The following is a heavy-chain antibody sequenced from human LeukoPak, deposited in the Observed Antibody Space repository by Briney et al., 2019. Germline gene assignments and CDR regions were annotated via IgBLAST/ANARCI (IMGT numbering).Heavy chain of an antibody. Sequence: SETLSLTCTVSGYSISSGYYWGWIRQPPGKGLEWIGSIYHSGSAYYNPSLKSRVTISVDTSKNQFSLKLSSVTAADTAVYYCAREGIAVAGTPPTDYWGQGTLVTVSS. J-gene: IGHJ4*02. D-gene: IGHD6-19*01. V-gene: IGHV4-38-2*02. CDR3: AREGIAVAGTPPTDY. CDR1: GYSISSGYY. CDR2: IYHSGSA.